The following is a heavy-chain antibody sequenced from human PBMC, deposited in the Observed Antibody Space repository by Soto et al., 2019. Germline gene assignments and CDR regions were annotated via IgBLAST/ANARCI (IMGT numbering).Heavy chain of an antibody. Sequence: ASVKVSCKASGYTFTSYDINWVRQATGQGLEWMGWMNPNSGNTGYAQKFQGRVTMTRNTSISTAYMELSSLRSEDTAVYYCARGQREQLVVDYYYGMDVWGQGTTVTVSS. V-gene: IGHV1-8*01. CDR3: ARGQREQLVVDYYYGMDV. CDR1: GYTFTSYD. D-gene: IGHD6-6*01. J-gene: IGHJ6*02. CDR2: MNPNSGNT.